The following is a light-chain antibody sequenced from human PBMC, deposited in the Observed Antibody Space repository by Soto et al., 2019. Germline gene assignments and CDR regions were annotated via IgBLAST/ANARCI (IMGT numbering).Light chain of an antibody. Sequence: DIQMTQSPSSLPASVGDKVTITCQASQDINKYLNWYQQKPGKAPKLLIFDASNLETGVPSRFSGSGSGTDFAFTISSLQPEDFATYYCQQYDNLPLTFGGGTKVDIK. V-gene: IGKV1-33*01. CDR2: DAS. CDR1: QDINKY. CDR3: QQYDNLPLT. J-gene: IGKJ4*01.